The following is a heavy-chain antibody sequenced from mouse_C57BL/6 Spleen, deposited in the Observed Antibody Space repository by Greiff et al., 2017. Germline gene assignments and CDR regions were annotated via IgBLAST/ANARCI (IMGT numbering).Heavy chain of an antibody. V-gene: IGHV1-80*01. D-gene: IGHD1-1*01. CDR3: ARSSYYYGSSYAMDY. CDR1: GYAFSSYW. CDR2: IYPGDGDT. J-gene: IGHJ4*01. Sequence: VMLVESGAELVKPGASVKISCKASGYAFSSYWMNWVKQRPGKGLEWIGQIYPGDGDTNYNGKFKGKATLTADKSSSTAYMQLSSLTSEDSAVYFCARSSYYYGSSYAMDYWGQGTSVTVSS.